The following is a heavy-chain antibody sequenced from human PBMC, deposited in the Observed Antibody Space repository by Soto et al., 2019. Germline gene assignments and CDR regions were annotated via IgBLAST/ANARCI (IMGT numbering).Heavy chain of an antibody. V-gene: IGHV4-30-4*01. CDR2: IYYSGST. CDR1: GGSISSGDYY. D-gene: IGHD4-4*01. Sequence: QVQLQESGPGLVKPSQTLSLTCTVSGGSISSGDYYWSWIRQPPGKGLEWIGYIYYSGSTYYNPSLKGRVTISVDTSKNQFSLKLRSVTAADTAVYYCARAMTTVTQGDWFDPWGQGTLVTVSS. J-gene: IGHJ5*02. CDR3: ARAMTTVTQGDWFDP.